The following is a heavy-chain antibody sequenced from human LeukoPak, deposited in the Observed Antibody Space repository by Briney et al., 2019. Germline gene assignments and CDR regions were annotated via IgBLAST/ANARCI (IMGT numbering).Heavy chain of an antibody. V-gene: IGHV1-69*04. Sequence: SVKVSCKASGGTFSSYAISWVRQAPGQGLEWMGRIIPILGIANYAQKFQGRVTMTRDTSTSTVYMELSSLRSEDTAVYYCARGYSSGLDYWGQGTLVTVSP. CDR2: IIPILGIA. CDR3: ARGYSSGLDY. J-gene: IGHJ4*02. D-gene: IGHD6-25*01. CDR1: GGTFSSYA.